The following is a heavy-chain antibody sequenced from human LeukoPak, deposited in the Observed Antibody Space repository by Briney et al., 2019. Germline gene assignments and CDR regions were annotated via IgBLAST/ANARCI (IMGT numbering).Heavy chain of an antibody. Sequence: GGSLRLSCAASGFTFSRYWMHWVRQAPGKGLVWVSRINTDGRSTSYADSVKGRFAISRGNAKNTLSLQMNSLRAEDTAVYYCVRVGGNSDYFDYWGQGTLVTVSS. D-gene: IGHD4-23*01. V-gene: IGHV3-74*01. CDR3: VRVGGNSDYFDY. J-gene: IGHJ4*02. CDR2: INTDGRST. CDR1: GFTFSRYW.